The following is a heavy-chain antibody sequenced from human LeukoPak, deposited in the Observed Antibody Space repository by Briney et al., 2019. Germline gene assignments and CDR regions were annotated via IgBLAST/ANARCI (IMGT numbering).Heavy chain of an antibody. J-gene: IGHJ4*02. V-gene: IGHV4-34*01. CDR3: ARSHYSSSWFDY. D-gene: IGHD6-13*01. Sequence: PSETLSLTCAVCGGSFSGYYWSWIRQPPGKGLEWIGEINHSGSTNYNPSLKSRVTISVDTSKNQFSLKLSSVTAADTAVYYCARSHYSSSWFDYWGQGNLVTVSS. CDR2: INHSGST. CDR1: GGSFSGYY.